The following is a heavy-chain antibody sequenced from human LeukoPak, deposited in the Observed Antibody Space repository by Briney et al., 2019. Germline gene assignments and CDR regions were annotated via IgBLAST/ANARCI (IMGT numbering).Heavy chain of an antibody. V-gene: IGHV3-15*01. CDR2: IKSKTDGGTT. Sequence: GGSLRLSCAASGFTFSNAWMRWVRHAPGKGVVWVGHIKSKTDGGTTDYAAPVKGRFTISRDDSKTTLYLQMNSLKTEDTALYYCATEYYGSYNYWGQGTLVTVSS. J-gene: IGHJ4*02. CDR3: ATEYYGSYNY. CDR1: GFTFSNAW. D-gene: IGHD1-26*01.